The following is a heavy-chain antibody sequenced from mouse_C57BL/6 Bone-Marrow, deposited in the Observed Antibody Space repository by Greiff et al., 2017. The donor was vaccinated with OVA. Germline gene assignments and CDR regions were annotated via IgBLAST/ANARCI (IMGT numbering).Heavy chain of an antibody. V-gene: IGHV1-69*01. CDR3: ASYGSSSWYFDV. J-gene: IGHJ1*03. D-gene: IGHD1-1*01. CDR2: IDPSDSYT. Sequence: VQLQQPGAELVMPGASVKLSCKASGYTFTSYWMHWVKQRPGQGLEWIGEIDPSDSYTNYNQKFKGKSTLTVDKSSSTAYMQLSSLTSEDSAVYYCASYGSSSWYFDVWGTGTTVTVSS. CDR1: GYTFTSYW.